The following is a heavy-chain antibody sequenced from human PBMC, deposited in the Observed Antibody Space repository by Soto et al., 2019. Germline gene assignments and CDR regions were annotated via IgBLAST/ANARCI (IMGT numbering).Heavy chain of an antibody. CDR2: INAGNGNT. V-gene: IGHV1-3*01. CDR3: ARGGSLYWYFDL. D-gene: IGHD1-26*01. Sequence: ASVKVSCKASGYTFTSYAMHWVRQAPGQRLEWMGGINAGNGNTKYSQKFQGRVTITRDTSASTAYMELSSLRSEDTAVYYCARGGSLYWYFDLWGRGTLVTVSS. CDR1: GYTFTSYA. J-gene: IGHJ2*01.